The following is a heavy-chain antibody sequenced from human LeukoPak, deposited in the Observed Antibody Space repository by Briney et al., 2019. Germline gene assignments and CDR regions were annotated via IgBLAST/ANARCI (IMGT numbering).Heavy chain of an antibody. CDR3: AKSSTYYDFWSGYYMDYYYYYMDV. V-gene: IGHV3-23*01. J-gene: IGHJ6*03. CDR2: ISGSGGRP. CDR1: GSTFSSYA. Sequence: GGPLSPPFPASGSTFSSYAVGCARRPQGKGLDWAPAISGSGGRPSSADSVKGRFTISRDNSKNTLCLQMNSLRAEDTAVYYCAKSSTYYDFWSGYYMDYYYYYMDVWGKGTTVTVSS. D-gene: IGHD3-3*01.